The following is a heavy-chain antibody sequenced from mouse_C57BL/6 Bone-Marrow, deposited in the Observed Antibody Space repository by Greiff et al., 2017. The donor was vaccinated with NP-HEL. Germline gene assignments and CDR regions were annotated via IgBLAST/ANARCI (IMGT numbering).Heavy chain of an antibody. J-gene: IGHJ3*01. CDR2: ISDGGSYT. CDR3: ARDTDYDVPWFAY. CDR1: GFTFSSYA. V-gene: IGHV5-4*01. D-gene: IGHD2-4*01. Sequence: EVKVVESGGGLVKPGRSLKLSCAASGFTFSSYAMSWVRQTPEKRLEWVATISDGGSYTYYPDNVKGLFTISRDNAKNNLYLQMSHLKSEDTAMYYCARDTDYDVPWFAYWGQGTLVTVSA.